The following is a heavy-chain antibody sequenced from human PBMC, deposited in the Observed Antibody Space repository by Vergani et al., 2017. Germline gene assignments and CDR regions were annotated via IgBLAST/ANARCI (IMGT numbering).Heavy chain of an antibody. Sequence: QVQLVPTGAEVKKPGASVTVSCKASGYTFTSYGISWVRQAPGQGLEWMGWISAYNGNTNYAQKLQGRVTMTTDTSTSTAYMELRSLRSDDTAVYYCARSNQPLSYYYYYMDVWGKGTTVTVSS. CDR3: ARSNQPLSYYYYYMDV. J-gene: IGHJ6*03. CDR1: GYTFTSYG. CDR2: ISAYNGNT. D-gene: IGHD2-2*01. V-gene: IGHV1-18*01.